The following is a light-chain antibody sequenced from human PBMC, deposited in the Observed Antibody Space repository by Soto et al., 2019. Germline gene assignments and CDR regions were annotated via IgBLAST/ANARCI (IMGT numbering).Light chain of an antibody. CDR3: QHCYYWLT. CDR1: QTVSSY. Sequence: IVLTQSPATLSLSPGERATLSCRARQTVSSYLSWYQHKPGQAPRLLIYGASNRPTGIPARFSGSGSGTDFTLTISSLDAEDAAVYCYQHCYYWLTFGGGTKVEIK. V-gene: IGKV3-11*01. CDR2: GAS. J-gene: IGKJ4*01.